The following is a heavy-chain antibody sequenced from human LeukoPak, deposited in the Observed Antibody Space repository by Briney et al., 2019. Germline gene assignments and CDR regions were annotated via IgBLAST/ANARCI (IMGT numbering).Heavy chain of an antibody. CDR3: AKDRYYYDSSGYYNWFDP. V-gene: IGHV3-23*01. D-gene: IGHD3-22*01. CDR1: GFTFSSYA. CDR2: ISGSGGST. J-gene: IGHJ5*02. Sequence: PGGSLRLSCAASGFTFSSYAMSWVRQAPGKGLEWVSAISGSGGSTYYADSVKGRFTISRVNSKNTLYLQMNSLRAEDTAVYYCAKDRYYYDSSGYYNWFDPWGQGTLVTVSS.